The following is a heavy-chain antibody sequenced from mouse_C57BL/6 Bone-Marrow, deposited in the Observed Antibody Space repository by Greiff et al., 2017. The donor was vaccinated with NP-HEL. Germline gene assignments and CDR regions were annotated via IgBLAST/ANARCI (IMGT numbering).Heavy chain of an antibody. V-gene: IGHV1-4*01. CDR1: GYTFTSYT. J-gene: IGHJ1*03. CDR2: INPSSGYT. D-gene: IGHD4-1*02. CDR3: ASSTAPWYFDV. Sequence: VQLQQSGAELARPGASVKMSCKASGYTFTSYTMHWVKQRPGQGLEWIGYINPSSGYTNYNQKFKGKSTLTVDKSSSTAYMQLSSLTSEDSAVYYCASSTAPWYFDVWGTGTTVTVSS.